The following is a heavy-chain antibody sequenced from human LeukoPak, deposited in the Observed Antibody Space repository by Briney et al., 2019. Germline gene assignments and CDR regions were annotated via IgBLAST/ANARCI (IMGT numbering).Heavy chain of an antibody. Sequence: GGSLRVSCAASGFTFSSYAMSWVRQAPGKGLEWVSGISASGGSTYYADSVKGRFTISRDNSKNTLYLQVNSLRAEDTAVYYCAKNVYRNCYYYQFCQWSQGNPVTVPS. D-gene: IGHD3-3*01. J-gene: IGHJ4*01. CDR3: AKNVYRNCYYYQFCQ. V-gene: IGHV3-23*01. CDR2: ISASGGST. CDR1: GFTFSSYA.